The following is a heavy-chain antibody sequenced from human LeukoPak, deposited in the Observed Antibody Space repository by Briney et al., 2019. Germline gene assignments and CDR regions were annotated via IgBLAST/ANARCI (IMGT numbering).Heavy chain of an antibody. V-gene: IGHV1-8*01. Sequence: ASVKVSCKASGYTFTSYDINWVRQATGQGLEWMGWMNPNTGNTAYAQRFQGRVTMTRNTSISTAYTELSSLRSEDTAVYYCARGLVVISVWGQGTTVTVSS. CDR3: ARGLVVISV. J-gene: IGHJ6*02. CDR1: GYTFTSYD. CDR2: MNPNTGNT. D-gene: IGHD3-22*01.